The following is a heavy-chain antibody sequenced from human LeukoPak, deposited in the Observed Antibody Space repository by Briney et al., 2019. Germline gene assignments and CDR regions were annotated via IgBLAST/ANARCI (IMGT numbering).Heavy chain of an antibody. D-gene: IGHD6-13*01. CDR3: ARDLNHSSSWYRSGWFDP. Sequence: GGSLRLSCAASGFTFSSYWMSWVRQAPGKGLEWVANIKQDGSEKYYVDSVKGRFTISRDNAKNSLYLQMNSLRAEDTAVYYCARDLNHSSSWYRSGWFDPWGQGTLVTVSS. CDR1: GFTFSSYW. V-gene: IGHV3-7*01. J-gene: IGHJ5*02. CDR2: IKQDGSEK.